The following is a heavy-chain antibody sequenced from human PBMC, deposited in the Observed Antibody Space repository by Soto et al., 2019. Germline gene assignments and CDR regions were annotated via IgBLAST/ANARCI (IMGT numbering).Heavy chain of an antibody. CDR2: INPSDGST. Sequence: QVLLVHSCAEVKKPVASVKVSCKASGYTFTTFTSYYMHWVRQAPGQGLEWMGIINPSDGSTTYAHKFHGRVTMTRETSTSTVYMELSSLRSEDTAVYYCATGSPMTTGIMSGYWGQGTLVTVSS. CDR3: ATGSPMTTGIMSGY. J-gene: IGHJ4*02. CDR1: GYTFTTFTSYY. V-gene: IGHV1-46*01. D-gene: IGHD1-20*01.